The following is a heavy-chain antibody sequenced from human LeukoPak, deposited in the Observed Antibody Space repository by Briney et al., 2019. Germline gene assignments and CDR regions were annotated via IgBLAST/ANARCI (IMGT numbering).Heavy chain of an antibody. CDR2: INSDGINT. J-gene: IGHJ4*02. CDR3: ARGVDIVATIDY. D-gene: IGHD5-12*01. Sequence: PGGSLRLSCAASGFTFSNYWMHWVRQAPGKGLVWVSRINSDGINTSYADSVKGRFTISRDNAKNTLNLQMNSLRAEDTAVYYCARGVDIVATIDYWGQGTLVTVSS. CDR1: GFTFSNYW. V-gene: IGHV3-74*01.